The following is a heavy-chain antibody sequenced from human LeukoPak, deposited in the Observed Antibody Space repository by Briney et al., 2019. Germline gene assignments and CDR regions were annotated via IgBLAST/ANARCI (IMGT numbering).Heavy chain of an antibody. V-gene: IGHV1-69*13. CDR1: GDTFSSYA. Sequence: SVKVSCKASGDTFSSYAISWVRQAPGQGLEWMGGIVPIFGTANYAQKFQGRVTITADESTSTAYMELSSLRSEDTAVYYCARVRLDYYYGMDVWGKGTTVTVSS. CDR3: ARVRLDYYYGMDV. D-gene: IGHD6-19*01. CDR2: IVPIFGTA. J-gene: IGHJ6*04.